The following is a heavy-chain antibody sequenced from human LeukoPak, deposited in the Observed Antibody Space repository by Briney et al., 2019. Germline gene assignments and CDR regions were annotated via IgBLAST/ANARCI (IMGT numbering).Heavy chain of an antibody. CDR2: ISSVHT. Sequence: GGSLRLSCAASGFTFSDYYMSWIRQAPGKGLEWISYISSVHTNYADSVRGRFTISRDEAKNSLYLQMNSLRVEDTAVYYCAREDFDRDGRGFVDYWGQGTLVTVSS. CDR3: AREDFDRDGRGFVDY. D-gene: IGHD3-10*01. V-gene: IGHV3-11*05. CDR1: GFTFSDYY. J-gene: IGHJ4*02.